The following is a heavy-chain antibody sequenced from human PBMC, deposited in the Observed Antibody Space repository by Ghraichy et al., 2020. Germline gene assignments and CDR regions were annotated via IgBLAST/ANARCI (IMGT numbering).Heavy chain of an antibody. D-gene: IGHD3-9*01. CDR2: INHSGST. CDR1: GGSFSGYY. V-gene: IGHV4-34*01. Sequence: SETLSLTCAVYGGSFSGYYWSWIRQPPGKGLEWIGEINHSGSTNYNPSLKSRVTISVDTSKNQFSLKLSSVTAADTAVYYCARVLPVRYFGPSGVDYWGQGTLVTVSS. CDR3: ARVLPVRYFGPSGVDY. J-gene: IGHJ4*02.